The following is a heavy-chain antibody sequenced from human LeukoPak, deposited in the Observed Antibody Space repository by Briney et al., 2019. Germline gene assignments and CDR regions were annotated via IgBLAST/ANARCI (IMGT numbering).Heavy chain of an antibody. Sequence: GGSLRLSCAVSRFSFSIYSMNWVRQAPGKGLEWVSYISSRSDAIYYADSVKGRFAISRDNAKNSLYLQMNSLRAEDTAVYYCARRLSLYYGMDVWGQGTTVTVSS. CDR1: RFSFSIYS. CDR3: ARRLSLYYGMDV. D-gene: IGHD3-16*02. J-gene: IGHJ6*02. CDR2: ISSRSDAI. V-gene: IGHV3-48*01.